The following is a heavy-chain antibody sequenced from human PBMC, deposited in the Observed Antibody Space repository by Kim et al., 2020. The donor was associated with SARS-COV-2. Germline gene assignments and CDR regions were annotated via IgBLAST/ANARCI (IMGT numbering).Heavy chain of an antibody. CDR2: ISGSGGST. Sequence: GGSLRLSCAASGFTFSSYAMSWVRQAPGKGLEWVSAISGSGGSTYYADSVKGRFTISRDNSKNTLYLQMNSLRAEDTAVYYCAKDSRIAAAGYKYFQHWGQGTLVTVSS. V-gene: IGHV3-23*01. CDR3: AKDSRIAAAGYKYFQH. CDR1: GFTFSSYA. J-gene: IGHJ1*01. D-gene: IGHD6-13*01.